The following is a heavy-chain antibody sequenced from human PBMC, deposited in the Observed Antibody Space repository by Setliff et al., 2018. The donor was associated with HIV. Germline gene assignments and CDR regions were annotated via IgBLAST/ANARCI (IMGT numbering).Heavy chain of an antibody. CDR1: GYTFDSYG. Sequence: ASVKVSCKASGYTFDSYGISWVRQAPGQGLEWMGWITDYNANRNYADSVKGRFTISRDNAKHSLYLQMNSLRAEDTAVYYCARYRSPGNSEYYFDYWGQGALVTVSS. J-gene: IGHJ4*02. CDR2: ITDYNANR. D-gene: IGHD4-4*01. V-gene: IGHV1-18*01. CDR3: ARYRSPGNSEYYFDY.